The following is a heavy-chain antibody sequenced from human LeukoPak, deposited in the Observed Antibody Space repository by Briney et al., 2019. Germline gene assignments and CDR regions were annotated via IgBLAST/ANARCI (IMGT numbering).Heavy chain of an antibody. CDR2: IYYSGST. CDR3: ARQYYYDSSGYLTLDY. Sequence: SETLSLTCTVSGGSISSGDYYWSWIRQPPGKGLEWIGYIYYSGSTYYNPSLKSRVTISVDTSKNQFSLKLSPVTAADTAVYYCARQYYYDSSGYLTLDYWGQGTLVTVSS. J-gene: IGHJ4*02. V-gene: IGHV4-30-4*01. CDR1: GGSISSGDYY. D-gene: IGHD3-22*01.